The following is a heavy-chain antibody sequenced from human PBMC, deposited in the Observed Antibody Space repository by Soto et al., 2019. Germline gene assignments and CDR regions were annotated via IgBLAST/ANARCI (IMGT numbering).Heavy chain of an antibody. CDR1: GFTFGGSA. CDR2: IRSKTNSYAT. V-gene: IGHV3-73*01. D-gene: IGHD6-19*01. Sequence: GGSLRLSCAASGFTFGGSAMHWVRQASGKGLEWVGHIRSKTNSYATAYAEAGKGRLTISRDDSMNTAYLQMNSLKTEDTAVYFCTRQTDAVQWLVVPTDYHFDYWGQGTLVTVSS. CDR3: TRQTDAVQWLVVPTDYHFDY. J-gene: IGHJ4*02.